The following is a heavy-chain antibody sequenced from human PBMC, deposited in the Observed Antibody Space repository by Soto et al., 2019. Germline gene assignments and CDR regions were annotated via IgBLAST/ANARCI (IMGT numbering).Heavy chain of an antibody. D-gene: IGHD6-19*01. Sequence: QVQLVESGGGVVQPGRSLRLSCAASGFTFSSYAMHCVRQAPGKGLEWVAVISYDGSNKYYADSVKGRFTISRDNSKNTLYLQMNSLRAEDTAVYYCARASNGWYYDYWGQGTLVTVSS. J-gene: IGHJ4*02. CDR3: ARASNGWYYDY. CDR1: GFTFSSYA. CDR2: ISYDGSNK. V-gene: IGHV3-30-3*01.